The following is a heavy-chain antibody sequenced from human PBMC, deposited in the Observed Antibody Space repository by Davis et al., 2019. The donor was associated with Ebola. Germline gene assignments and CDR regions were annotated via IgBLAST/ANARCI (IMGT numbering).Heavy chain of an antibody. CDR2: ISYDGSKT. CDR1: RFAFNDYG. D-gene: IGHD4-23*01. CDR3: AKDLAIRWTERLRHDTFDI. V-gene: IGHV3-30*18. J-gene: IGHJ3*02. Sequence: PGGSLRLSCAAARFAFNDYGMNWVRLPPGKGPEWVAFISYDGSKTFHAASVKGRFPISRDNSKNTLYLQMTSLRPEDTALYYCAKDLAIRWTERLRHDTFDITSQGTMITVSS.